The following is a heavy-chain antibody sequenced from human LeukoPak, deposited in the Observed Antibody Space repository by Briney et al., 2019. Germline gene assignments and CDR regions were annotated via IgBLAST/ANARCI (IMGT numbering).Heavy chain of an antibody. CDR3: ARGYDHKSTYFDN. V-gene: IGHV4-59*01. CDR1: GGSISPYY. CDR2: ISYSGST. J-gene: IGHJ4*01. Sequence: SETLSLTCTVSGGSISPYYWNWIRQPPGKGLEWIGYISYSGSTNYHPSPKSRVTISVDTSKNQVSLRLTSVTAADAAVYHCARGYDHKSTYFDNWGEGTLVTVSS. D-gene: IGHD5-12*01.